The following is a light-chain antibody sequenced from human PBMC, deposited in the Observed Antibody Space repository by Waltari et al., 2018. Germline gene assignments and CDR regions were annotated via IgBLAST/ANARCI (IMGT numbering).Light chain of an antibody. CDR1: QSISNY. CDR3: QQSYSTPLT. V-gene: IGKV1-39*01. Sequence: IQMTQSPSSLSASVGDRVTITCRASQSISNYLNWYQQKPGKAPKLLIYAASSLQSGVPSRFSGSGSQTDFTLTISTLQPEDFATYYCQQSYSTPLTFGGGTKLEIK. J-gene: IGKJ4*01. CDR2: AAS.